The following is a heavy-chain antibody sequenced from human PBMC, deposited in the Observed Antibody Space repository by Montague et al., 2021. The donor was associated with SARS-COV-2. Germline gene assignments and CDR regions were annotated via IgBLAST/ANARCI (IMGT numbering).Heavy chain of an antibody. J-gene: IGHJ6*02. CDR3: AREEAGLVLLQYYCCDLDV. V-gene: IGHV4-61*02. Sequence: TLSLTCTVSGGSTSSGYYYWNWIRQPAGKGLEWIGRVNAGGSSNHSPSLKSRVTMSADTSKNQFSLNLRSATAADTAVYYCAREEAGLVLLQYYCCDLDVWGQGTTVTVSS. CDR1: GGSTSSGYYY. CDR2: VNAGGSS. D-gene: IGHD3-10*01.